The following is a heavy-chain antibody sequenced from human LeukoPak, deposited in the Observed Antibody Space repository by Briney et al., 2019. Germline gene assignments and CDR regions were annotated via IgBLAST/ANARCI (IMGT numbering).Heavy chain of an antibody. CDR1: GGSFSGYY. V-gene: IGHV4-34*01. CDR3: ARVNGGLRYFDWLLYWYFDL. J-gene: IGHJ2*01. Sequence: SETLSLTCAVYGGSFSGYYWSWIRQPPGKGLEWIGEINHSGSTNYNPSLKSRVTISVDTSKNQFSLKLSSVTAADTAVYYCARVNGGLRYFDWLLYWYFDLWGRGTLVTVSS. CDR2: INHSGST. D-gene: IGHD3-9*01.